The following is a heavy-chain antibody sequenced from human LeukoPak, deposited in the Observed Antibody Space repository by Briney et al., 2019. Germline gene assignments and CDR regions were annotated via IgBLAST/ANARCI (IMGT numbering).Heavy chain of an antibody. Sequence: SGGSLRLSCAASGFTVSSNYMSWVRQAPGKGLEWVSVIYSGGSIYYADSVKGRFTISRGNSKNTLYLQMNSLRAEDTAVYYCARTYYDFWSGYYYFDYWGQGTLVTVSS. D-gene: IGHD3-3*01. CDR1: GFTVSSNY. CDR2: IYSGGSI. CDR3: ARTYYDFWSGYYYFDY. J-gene: IGHJ4*02. V-gene: IGHV3-66*01.